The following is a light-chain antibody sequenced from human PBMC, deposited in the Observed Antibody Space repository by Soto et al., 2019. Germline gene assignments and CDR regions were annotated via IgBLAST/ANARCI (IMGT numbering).Light chain of an antibody. CDR2: EVT. J-gene: IGLJ1*01. Sequence: QSALTQPPSASGSPGQSVTISCTGTSSDIGAYNYVSWYQQHPGKAPKLIIYEVTKRPSGVPDRFSGSKSDNTASLTVSGLQAEDEADYYCSSFAGTKGVFGTGTKLTVL. CDR3: SSFAGTKGV. V-gene: IGLV2-8*01. CDR1: SSDIGAYNY.